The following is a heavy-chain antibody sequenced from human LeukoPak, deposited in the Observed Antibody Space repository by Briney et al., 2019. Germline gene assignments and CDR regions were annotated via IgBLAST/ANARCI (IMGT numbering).Heavy chain of an antibody. CDR3: AREPSYYYYYMDV. Sequence: SETLSLTCTVSGGSISSFYWSWLRQPAEQGLEWIGRIYTSGSTNYNPSLKSRVTMSVDTSKNQFSLKLSSVTAADTAVYYCAREPSYYYYYMDVWGKGTTVTISS. CDR1: GGSISSFY. J-gene: IGHJ6*03. V-gene: IGHV4-4*07. CDR2: IYTSGST.